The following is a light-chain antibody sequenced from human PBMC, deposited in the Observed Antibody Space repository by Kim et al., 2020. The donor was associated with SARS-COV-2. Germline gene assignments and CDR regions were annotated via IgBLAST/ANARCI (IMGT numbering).Light chain of an antibody. J-gene: IGLJ1*01. CDR2: EVS. CDR1: SIDGGSYNL. Sequence: GPSITTPATGTSIDGGSYNLVSWYQQHPGKAPKLMIYEVSKRPSGVSNRFSGSKSGNTASLTISGLQAEDEADYYCCSYAGSSTYVFGTGTKVTVL. CDR3: CSYAGSSTYV. V-gene: IGLV2-23*02.